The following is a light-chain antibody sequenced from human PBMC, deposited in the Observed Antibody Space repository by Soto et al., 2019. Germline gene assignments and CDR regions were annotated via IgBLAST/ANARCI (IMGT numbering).Light chain of an antibody. J-gene: IGLJ3*02. CDR2: EDT. CDR1: SSDVGSHPL. V-gene: IGLV2-23*01. CDR3: CAFTSAGTWV. Sequence: QAVVTQPASVSGSPGQSITISCAGTSSDVGSHPLVSWYQQHPGKAPKLMISEDTKRPSGVSSRFSGSKSGNMASLTISGLQAEDEGDYYCCAFTSAGTWVFGGGTKLTVL.